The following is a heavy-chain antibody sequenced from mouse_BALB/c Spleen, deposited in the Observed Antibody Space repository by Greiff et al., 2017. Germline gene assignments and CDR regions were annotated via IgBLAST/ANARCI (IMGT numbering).Heavy chain of an antibody. V-gene: IGHV3-8*02. CDR1: GDSITSGY. CDR3: ARSGITTGLYWYFDV. Sequence: EVQVVESGPSLVKPSQTLSLTCSVTGDSITSGYWNWIRKFPGNKLEYMGYISYSGSTYYNPSLKSRISITRDTSKNQYYLQLNSVTTEDTATYYCARSGITTGLYWYFDVWGAGTTVTVSS. J-gene: IGHJ1*01. D-gene: IGHD2-4*01. CDR2: ISYSGST.